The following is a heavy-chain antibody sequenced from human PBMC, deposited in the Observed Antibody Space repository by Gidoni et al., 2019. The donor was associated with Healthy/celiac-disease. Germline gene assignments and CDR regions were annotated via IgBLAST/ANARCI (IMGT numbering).Heavy chain of an antibody. D-gene: IGHD4-17*01. Sequence: VQLLESWGGLVQPGGSLRLSCAPPGFTFSSYAMSWVRQAPGKGLEWVSAISGSGGSTYYADSVKGRFTISRDNSKNTLYLQMNSLRAEDTAVYYCAKLMDGDYAPFDYWGQGTLVTVSS. CDR1: GFTFSSYA. J-gene: IGHJ4*02. CDR3: AKLMDGDYAPFDY. CDR2: ISGSGGST. V-gene: IGHV3-23*01.